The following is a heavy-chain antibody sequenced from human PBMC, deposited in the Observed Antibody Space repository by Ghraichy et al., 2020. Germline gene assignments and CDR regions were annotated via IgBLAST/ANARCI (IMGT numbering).Heavy chain of an antibody. J-gene: IGHJ4*02. CDR1: GGSFSGYY. Sequence: SETLSLTCAVYGGSFSGYYWSWIRQPPGKGLEWIGEINHSGSTNYNPSLKSRVTISVDTSKNQFSLKLSSVTAADTAVYYCARGEFSREGGFRGLRLPPPHWGQGTLVTVSS. D-gene: IGHD5-12*01. CDR2: INHSGST. V-gene: IGHV4-34*01. CDR3: ARGEFSREGGFRGLRLPPPH.